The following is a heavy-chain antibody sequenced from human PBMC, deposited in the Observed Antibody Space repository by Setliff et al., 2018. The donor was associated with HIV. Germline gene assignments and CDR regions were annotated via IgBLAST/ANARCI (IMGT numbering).Heavy chain of an antibody. CDR3: ARLETYYYDSSGSTGWYFDL. J-gene: IGHJ2*01. D-gene: IGHD3-22*01. Sequence: PSETLSLTCTVSGGSISSGGYYWSWIRQHPGKGLEWIGYIYYSGNTYYNPSLKSRVTISVDTSKNQFSLKLSSVTAADTAVYYCARLETYYYDSSGSTGWYFDLWGRGTRGTVS. CDR1: GGSISSGGYY. CDR2: IYYSGNT. V-gene: IGHV4-31*03.